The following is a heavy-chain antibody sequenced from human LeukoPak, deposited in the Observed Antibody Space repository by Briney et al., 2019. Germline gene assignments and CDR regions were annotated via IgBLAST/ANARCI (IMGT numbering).Heavy chain of an antibody. CDR1: GYTFTSYD. D-gene: IGHD6-19*01. CDR2: MNPNSGNT. Sequence: ASVKVSCKASGYTFTSYDINWVRQATGQGLEWMGWMNPNSGNTGYAQKFQGKVTMTRNTSISTAYMELSSLRSEDTAVYYCATSLRLGGWYVLSVDYWGQGTLVTVSS. J-gene: IGHJ4*02. V-gene: IGHV1-8*01. CDR3: ATSLRLGGWYVLSVDY.